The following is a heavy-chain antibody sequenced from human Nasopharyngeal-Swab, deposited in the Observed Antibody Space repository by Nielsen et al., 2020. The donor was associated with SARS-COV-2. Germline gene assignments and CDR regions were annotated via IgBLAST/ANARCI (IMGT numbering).Heavy chain of an antibody. CDR3: ARAPSSSWYSYDY. CDR2: ISYDGSNK. CDR1: GFTFSSYA. D-gene: IGHD6-13*01. J-gene: IGHJ4*02. Sequence: GGSLRLSCAASGFTFSSYAMHWVRQAPGKGLEWVAVISYDGSNKYYADSVKGRFTISRDNSKNTLYLQMNSLRAEDTAVYYCARAPSSSWYSYDYWGQGTLVTVSS. V-gene: IGHV3-30*04.